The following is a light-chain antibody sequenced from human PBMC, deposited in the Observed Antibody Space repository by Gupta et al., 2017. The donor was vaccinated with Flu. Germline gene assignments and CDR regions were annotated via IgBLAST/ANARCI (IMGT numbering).Light chain of an antibody. J-gene: IGLJ3*02. CDR1: NIRGKS. V-gene: IGLV3-21*02. CDR3: QVWDASADHVV. CDR2: DNA. Sequence: SYVLTQPPPVSAAPGQTARITCGVNNIRGKSVHWYQQKPGQAPVLVVYDNADRPSGLPERFSGSTSGSTATLTISRVEAGDEADYYCQVWDASADHVVFGGGTRLTVL.